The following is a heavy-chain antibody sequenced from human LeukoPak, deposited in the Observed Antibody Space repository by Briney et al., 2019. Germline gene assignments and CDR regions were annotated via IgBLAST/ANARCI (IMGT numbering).Heavy chain of an antibody. CDR1: GYTFTGYY. CDR2: INPNSGGT. Sequence: ASVKVSCKASGYTFTGYYMHWVRQAPGQGLEWMGRINPNSGGTNYAQKFQGRVTMTRDTSIGTAYMELSRLRSDDTAVYYCARGGYSYGPDLPYYYYMDVWGKGTTVTVSS. J-gene: IGHJ6*03. CDR3: ARGGYSYGPDLPYYYYMDV. V-gene: IGHV1-2*06. D-gene: IGHD5-18*01.